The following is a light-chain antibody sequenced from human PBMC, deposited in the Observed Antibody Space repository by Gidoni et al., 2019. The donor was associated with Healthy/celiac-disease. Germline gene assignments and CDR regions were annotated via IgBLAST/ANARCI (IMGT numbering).Light chain of an antibody. Sequence: QSALTQPPSASGTPVQRVTIPCSGSISNIGSNYVYWYQQPPGTAPKLLIYRNNQRPSGVPDRFSGSKSGTSASLAISRLRSEDEADYYCAAWDDSLSAWVFGGGTKLTVL. CDR3: AAWDDSLSAWV. V-gene: IGLV1-47*01. J-gene: IGLJ3*02. CDR1: ISNIGSNY. CDR2: RNN.